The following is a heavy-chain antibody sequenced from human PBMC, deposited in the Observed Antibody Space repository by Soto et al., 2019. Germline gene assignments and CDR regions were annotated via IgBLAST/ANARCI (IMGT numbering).Heavy chain of an antibody. CDR3: AREIAVGAFDI. D-gene: IGHD2-15*01. CDR2: IYYSGST. Sequence: SETLSLTCAVSGGPISSRTYSWGWIRQPPGKGLEWIGYIYYSGSTNYNPSLKSRVTISVDTSKNQFSLKLSSVTAADTAVYYCAREIAVGAFDIWGQGTMVTVSS. CDR1: GGPISSRTYS. V-gene: IGHV4-61*01. J-gene: IGHJ3*02.